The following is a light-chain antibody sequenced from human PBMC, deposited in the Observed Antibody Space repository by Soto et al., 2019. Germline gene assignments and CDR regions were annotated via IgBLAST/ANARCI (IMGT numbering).Light chain of an antibody. Sequence: QSVLTQPPSASGAPGQRVTISCSGVISNIGANTVNWYQHLPGTAPNLLIYINDQRRPGVPDRFSGSESGTSASLAISGLQSEDEADYYCAAWDDSLHGYVFGTGTKVTVL. CDR2: IND. CDR1: ISNIGANT. V-gene: IGLV1-44*01. J-gene: IGLJ1*01. CDR3: AAWDDSLHGYV.